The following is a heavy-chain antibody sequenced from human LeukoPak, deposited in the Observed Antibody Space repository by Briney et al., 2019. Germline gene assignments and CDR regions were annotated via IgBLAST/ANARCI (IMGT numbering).Heavy chain of an antibody. J-gene: IGHJ4*02. CDR2: INSGGSGT. Sequence: GGSLRLSCAASGFNFASHWMHWVRQTPGKGLVWVSRINSGGSGTSYADSVEGRFTISRDNAKNTLYLQMNSLRAEDTAVFYCAIITRRLERPIGWGQGTLVTVSS. D-gene: IGHD1-1*01. V-gene: IGHV3-74*01. CDR1: GFNFASHW. CDR3: AIITRRLERPIG.